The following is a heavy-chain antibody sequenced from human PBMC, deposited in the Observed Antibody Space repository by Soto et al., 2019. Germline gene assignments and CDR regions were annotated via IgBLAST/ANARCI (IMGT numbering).Heavy chain of an antibody. D-gene: IGHD3-9*01. CDR1: GGSLSNYG. Sequence: QVQLVQSGAEVKKPGSSVKVSCKASGGSLSNYGISWVRQAPGQGLEWMGGIIPVFGTANYAQKFQGRVTITADEATSIVYMDVTRLKSEDTAVYYCARGEATKIVVTTYYAMDVWGQGTTVTVSS. J-gene: IGHJ6*02. CDR3: ARGEATKIVVTTYYAMDV. CDR2: IIPVFGTA. V-gene: IGHV1-69*12.